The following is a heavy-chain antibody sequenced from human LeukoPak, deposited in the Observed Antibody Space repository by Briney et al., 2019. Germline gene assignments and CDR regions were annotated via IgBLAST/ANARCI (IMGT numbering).Heavy chain of an antibody. J-gene: IGHJ4*02. CDR2: IYYSGTT. CDR3: ARHRRVTNWYVDF. D-gene: IGHD1-1*01. CDR1: GGSISTNSNFF. Sequence: SETLSLTCTVSGGSISTNSNFFWGWIRQPAGKGLDWIGIIYYSGTTYYNPSLKSRVTIFVDTSKNLFSLRLTSVTAADTAVYYCARHRRVTNWYVDFWGQGTLVTVSS. V-gene: IGHV4-39*01.